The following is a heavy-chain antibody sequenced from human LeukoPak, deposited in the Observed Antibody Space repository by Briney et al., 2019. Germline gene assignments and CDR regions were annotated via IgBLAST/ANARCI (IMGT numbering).Heavy chain of an antibody. J-gene: IGHJ5*02. D-gene: IGHD6-19*01. CDR2: ISYDGSNK. CDR1: GFTFSNYG. Sequence: GRSLRLSCVASGFTFSNYGIHWVRQAPGKGLEWVAVISYDGSNKYYADSVKGRFTISRDNSKNTLSLQMNSLRAEDTAVYYCAKGPYSSGWYGWFDPWGQGTLVTVSS. CDR3: AKGPYSSGWYGWFDP. V-gene: IGHV3-30*18.